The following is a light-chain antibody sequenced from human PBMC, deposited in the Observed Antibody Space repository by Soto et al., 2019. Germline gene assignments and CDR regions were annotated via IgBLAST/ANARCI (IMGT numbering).Light chain of an antibody. CDR2: GAS. V-gene: IGKV3-20*01. CDR1: QSVSSSN. J-gene: IGKJ1*01. Sequence: IVITQSPDNLSMTPGERATLSCRASQSVSSSNLAWYQQKPGQAPRLLIYGASSRATGIPDRFSGSGSGTDFTLTISRLEPEDFALYYCQQYGRSPSTFGQGTKVDIK. CDR3: QQYGRSPST.